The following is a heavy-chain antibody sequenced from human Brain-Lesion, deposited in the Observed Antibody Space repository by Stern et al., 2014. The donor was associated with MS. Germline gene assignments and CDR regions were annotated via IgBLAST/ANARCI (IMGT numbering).Heavy chain of an antibody. Sequence: DQLVESGGGVVQPGRSLRLSCAASGFTFSYHAMHWVRQAPGKGLEWVAVISYDGSDNYYAGSGKGRFTLSRDNSKNTLYLQMNSLRAEDPGVYYCARGGAVTSSEYYFDYWGQGTLVTVSS. V-gene: IGHV3-30*01. J-gene: IGHJ4*02. CDR1: GFTFSYHA. CDR3: ARGGAVTSSEYYFDY. D-gene: IGHD4-17*01. CDR2: ISYDGSDN.